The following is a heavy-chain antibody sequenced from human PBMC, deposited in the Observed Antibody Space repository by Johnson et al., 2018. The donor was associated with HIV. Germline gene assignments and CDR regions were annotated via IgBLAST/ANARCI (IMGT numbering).Heavy chain of an antibody. CDR1: ELSFDSYS. CDR2: IIPSGTGT. CDR3: ATARGYNYFIDAFDI. D-gene: IGHD5-18*01. J-gene: IGHJ3*02. Sequence: EKLVESGGGLVQPGGSLRLSCKASELSFDSYSMSWVRQAPGKGLEWVSGIIPSGTGTHYADSVEGRFTISRDNSRNTVYLQINSLRAEDTAMYYCATARGYNYFIDAFDIWGQGTLVTVSS. V-gene: IGHV3-23*04.